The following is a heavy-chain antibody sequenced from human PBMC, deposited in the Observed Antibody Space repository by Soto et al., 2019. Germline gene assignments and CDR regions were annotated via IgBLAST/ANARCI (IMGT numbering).Heavy chain of an antibody. CDR3: ARPPPVNLDAFDI. J-gene: IGHJ3*02. V-gene: IGHV4-39*01. CDR1: GGSISSSNYY. Sequence: QLQLQESGPGLVKPSETLSLTCTVSGGSISSSNYYWGWIRQPPGKGLEWIGSIFYSGITYHNPSLRSRVTISVDTSKNQFSLNLSSVTVADTAVYYCARPPPVNLDAFDIWRLGTMVTVSS. CDR2: IFYSGIT. D-gene: IGHD3-16*02.